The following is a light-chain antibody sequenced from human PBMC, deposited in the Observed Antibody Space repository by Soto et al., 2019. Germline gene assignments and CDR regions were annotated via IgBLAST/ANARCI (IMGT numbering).Light chain of an antibody. CDR1: QSISSS. CDR2: GSS. CDR3: QQCGSSPET. J-gene: IGKJ1*01. V-gene: IGKV3-20*01. Sequence: EVVITQSPATLSVSPGDTATLSCRASQSISSSLAWYQQKAGQAPRLLIYGSSTRATGVPARFSGSGSGTDFTLTISRLEPEDFAVYYCQQCGSSPETFGQGTKVDIK.